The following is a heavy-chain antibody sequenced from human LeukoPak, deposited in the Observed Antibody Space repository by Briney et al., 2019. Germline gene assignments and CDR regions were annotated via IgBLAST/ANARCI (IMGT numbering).Heavy chain of an antibody. Sequence: GGSLRLSCAASGFTFSSYAMTWVRQAPGKGLELVAAISDSGGSTCYADSVKGRFTISRDNSKNTLYLQMNSLRDEDTAVYYCAKSSYYDSSGYYREYYFDFWGQGTLVTVSS. D-gene: IGHD3-22*01. J-gene: IGHJ4*02. CDR3: AKSSYYDSSGYYREYYFDF. CDR2: ISDSGGST. CDR1: GFTFSSYA. V-gene: IGHV3-23*01.